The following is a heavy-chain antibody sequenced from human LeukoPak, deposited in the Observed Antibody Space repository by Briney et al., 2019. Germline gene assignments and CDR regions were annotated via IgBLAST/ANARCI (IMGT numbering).Heavy chain of an antibody. CDR2: ISSSSSYI. CDR1: GFTFSSYS. D-gene: IGHD2-15*01. CDR3: ARGLRYCSGGSCPRNTDFDY. J-gene: IGHJ4*02. Sequence: GGSLRLSCAASGFTFSSYSMNWVRQAPGKGLEWVSSISSSSSYIYYADSVKGRFTISRDNAKNSLYLQMNSLRAEDTAVYYCARGLRYCSGGSCPRNTDFDYWGQGTLVTVSS. V-gene: IGHV3-21*01.